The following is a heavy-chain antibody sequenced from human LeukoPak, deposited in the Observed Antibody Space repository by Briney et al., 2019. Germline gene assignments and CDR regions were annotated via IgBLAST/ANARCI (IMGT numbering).Heavy chain of an antibody. CDR2: IYSGGST. V-gene: IGHV3-53*05. CDR3: TRGGGGSFPHY. D-gene: IGHD2-21*01. Sequence: GGSLRLSCAASGFTVSSNFLSWVRQPPGKGLEWVSDIYSGGSTYYADSVKGRFTISRDNSKNTLYPQMNSLRAEDTAVYYCTRGGGGSFPHYWGQGTLVTVSS. CDR1: GFTVSSNF. J-gene: IGHJ4*02.